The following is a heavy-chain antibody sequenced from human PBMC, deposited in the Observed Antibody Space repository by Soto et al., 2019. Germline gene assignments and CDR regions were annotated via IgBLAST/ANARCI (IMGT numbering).Heavy chain of an antibody. CDR2: IIPIFGTA. CDR1: GGTFSSYA. D-gene: IGHD2-2*01. V-gene: IGHV1-69*01. Sequence: QVQLVQSGAEVKKPGSSVKVSCKASGGTFSSYAISWVRQAPGQGLEWMGGIIPIFGTANYAQKFQGRVTITADESTSTAYMELSSLRSEDTAVYYCARVPVVVVPAAPDYYYGMDVWGQGTTVTVSS. J-gene: IGHJ6*02. CDR3: ARVPVVVVPAAPDYYYGMDV.